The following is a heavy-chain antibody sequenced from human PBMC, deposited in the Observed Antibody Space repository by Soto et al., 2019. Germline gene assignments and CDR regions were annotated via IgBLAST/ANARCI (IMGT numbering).Heavy chain of an antibody. CDR2: IWYGGSNK. CDR1: GFTFSSYG. Sequence: PGGSLRLSCAASGFTFSSYGMHWVRQAPGKGLEWVAVIWYGGSNKYYADSVKGRFTISRDNSKNTLYPQMNSLRAEDTAVYYCARDPSERLAYYYYGMDVWGQGTTVIVSS. D-gene: IGHD1-1*01. CDR3: ARDPSERLAYYYYGMDV. V-gene: IGHV3-33*01. J-gene: IGHJ6*02.